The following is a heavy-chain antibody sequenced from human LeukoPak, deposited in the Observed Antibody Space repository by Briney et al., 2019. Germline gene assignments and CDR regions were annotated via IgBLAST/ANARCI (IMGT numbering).Heavy chain of an antibody. Sequence: GGSLRLSCAASGFTFSNYAMNWARQAPGKGLEWVSSISSSSSYIYYADSVKGRFTISRDNAKNSLYLQMNSLRAEDTAVYYCARDPGSSWYGGYYFDYWGQGTLVTVSS. CDR3: ARDPGSSWYGGYYFDY. V-gene: IGHV3-21*01. CDR2: ISSSSSYI. CDR1: GFTFSNYA. J-gene: IGHJ4*02. D-gene: IGHD6-13*01.